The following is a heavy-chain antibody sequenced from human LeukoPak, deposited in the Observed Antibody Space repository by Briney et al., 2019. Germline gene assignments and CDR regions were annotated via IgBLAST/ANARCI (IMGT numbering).Heavy chain of an antibody. J-gene: IGHJ4*02. CDR3: AMAVGHYHSTGYRYYSDY. CDR2: IYSSGST. Sequence: SETLSLTCTVSGDSIANYYWSWIRQPAGKGLEWIGRIYSSGSTNYNPSLKSRVTMSVDTSKIQFSLKLNSMTAADTAVYDCAMAVGHYHSTGYRYYSDYWGQGTLVTVSS. V-gene: IGHV4-4*07. D-gene: IGHD3-22*01. CDR1: GDSIANYY.